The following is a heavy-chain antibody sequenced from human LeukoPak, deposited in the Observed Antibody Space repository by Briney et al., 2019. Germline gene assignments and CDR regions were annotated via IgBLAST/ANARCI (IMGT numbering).Heavy chain of an antibody. V-gene: IGHV1-2*02. J-gene: IGHJ6*03. CDR3: ARRGRRFLEWSHVVGYMDV. CDR2: INPNSGGT. D-gene: IGHD3-3*01. CDR1: GYTFTGYY. Sequence: GASVKVSCKASGYTFTGYYMHWVRQAPGQGLEWMGWINPNSGGTNYAQKFQGRVTMTRDTSISTAYMELSRLRSDDTAVYYCARRGRRFLEWSHVVGYMDVWGKGTTVTVSS.